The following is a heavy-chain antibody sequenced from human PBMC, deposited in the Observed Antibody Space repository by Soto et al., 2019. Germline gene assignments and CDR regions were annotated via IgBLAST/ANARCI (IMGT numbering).Heavy chain of an antibody. V-gene: IGHV1-3*01. J-gene: IGHJ4*02. D-gene: IGHD5-12*01. CDR3: ARVRWLQFQSAFDY. CDR1: GYTFTSYY. Sequence: GASVKVSCKASGYTFTSYYMHWVRQAPGQRLEWMGWINAGNGNTKYSQKFQGRVTMTTDTSASTAYMELSSLRSEDTAVYYCARVRWLQFQSAFDYWGQGTLVTVSS. CDR2: INAGNGNT.